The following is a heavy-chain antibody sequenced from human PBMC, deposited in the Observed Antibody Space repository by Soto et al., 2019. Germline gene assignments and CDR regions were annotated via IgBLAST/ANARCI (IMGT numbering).Heavy chain of an antibody. CDR1: GFTFSSYG. CDR3: AKVGEITNYYYYYGMDV. CDR2: ISYDGSNK. D-gene: IGHD3-10*01. Sequence: GGSLRLSCAASGFTFSSYGMHWVRQAPGKGLEWVAVISYDGSNKYYADSVKGRFTISRDNSKNTLYLQMNSLRAEDTAVYYCAKVGEITNYYYYYGMDVWGQGTTVTVSS. J-gene: IGHJ6*02. V-gene: IGHV3-30*18.